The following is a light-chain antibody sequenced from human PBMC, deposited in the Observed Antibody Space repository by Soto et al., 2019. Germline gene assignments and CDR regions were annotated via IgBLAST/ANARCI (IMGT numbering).Light chain of an antibody. Sequence: QSALTQPPSASGSPGQSVTISCSGTSSDVGPYKYVSWYQQHPGKAPKLIIYAVNQRPSGVPDRFSGSKSGNTASLTVSGLQAEDEADYYCSSDASGKIYVFGTGTKVTVL. CDR2: AVN. J-gene: IGLJ1*01. CDR1: SSDVGPYKY. V-gene: IGLV2-8*01. CDR3: SSDASGKIYV.